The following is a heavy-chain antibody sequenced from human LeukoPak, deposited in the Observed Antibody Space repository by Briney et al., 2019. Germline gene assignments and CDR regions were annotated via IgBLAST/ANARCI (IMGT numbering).Heavy chain of an antibody. D-gene: IGHD6-19*01. V-gene: IGHV1-46*01. Sequence: EASVKVSCKTSGYTFTDYYIHWVRQAPGQGLEWMGWINPNSGSTSYAQKFQGRVTMTRDTSTSTVYMELSSLRSEDTAVYYCARDAPLTYSSGWQYYFDYWGQGTLVTVSS. J-gene: IGHJ4*02. CDR3: ARDAPLTYSSGWQYYFDY. CDR2: INPNSGST. CDR1: GYTFTDYY.